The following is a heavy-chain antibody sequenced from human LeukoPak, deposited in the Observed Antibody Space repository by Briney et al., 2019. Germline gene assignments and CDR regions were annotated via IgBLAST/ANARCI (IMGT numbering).Heavy chain of an antibody. CDR1: GFTFSGYY. CDR2: ISSSSSYT. D-gene: IGHD1-14*01. J-gene: IGHJ4*02. CDR3: ATYNNGLHFFDY. Sequence: GGSLRLSCAASGFTFSGYYMSWIRQAPGKGLEWVSYISSSSSYTNYADSVKGRFTISRDNAKNSLYLQMNSLRAEDTAVYFCATYNNGLHFFDYWGQGTLVTVSS. V-gene: IGHV3-11*06.